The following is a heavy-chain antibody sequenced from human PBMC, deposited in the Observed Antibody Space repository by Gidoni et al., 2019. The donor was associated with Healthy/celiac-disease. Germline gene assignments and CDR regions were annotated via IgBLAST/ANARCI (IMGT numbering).Heavy chain of an antibody. CDR2: IYYSGST. D-gene: IGHD1-1*01. J-gene: IGHJ3*02. CDR3: ARGGFGWNVASGSRAPGNDAFDI. CDR1: GGSISSYY. V-gene: IGHV4-59*01. Sequence: QVQLQESGPGLVKPSATLSLTCTVPGGSISSYYWTWIRQPPGKGLEWIGYIYYSGSTNYNPSLKSRVTISVDTSKNQFSLKLSSVTAADTAVYYCARGGFGWNVASGSRAPGNDAFDIWGQGTMVTVSS.